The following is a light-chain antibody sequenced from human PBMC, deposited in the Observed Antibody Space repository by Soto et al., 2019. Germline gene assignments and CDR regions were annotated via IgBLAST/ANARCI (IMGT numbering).Light chain of an antibody. CDR2: DTD. CDR3: GTWDDSLSAGV. Sequence: QSVLTQPPSVSAAPGQTVTISCSGSRSNIGNNYVSWYQHLPGTAPRLLIYDTDMRPSGIPDRFSGSKSGTSATLGITGLQTGDEDFYYCGTWDDSLSAGVFGGGSQLTVL. J-gene: IGLJ7*01. V-gene: IGLV1-51*01. CDR1: RSNIGNNY.